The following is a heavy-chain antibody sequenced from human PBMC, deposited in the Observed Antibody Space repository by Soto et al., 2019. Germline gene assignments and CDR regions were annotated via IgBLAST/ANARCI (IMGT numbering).Heavy chain of an antibody. Sequence: PGESLKISCKGSGYSFTSYWIGWVRQMPGKGLEWMGIIYPGDSDTKYSPSVQGQVTISADRSISTAYLQWTSLKASDTAMYYCARSKRGAYSSGWYSLSGYYNYGIDVWGQGTKVTVS. D-gene: IGHD6-19*01. CDR3: ARSKRGAYSSGWYSLSGYYNYGIDV. V-gene: IGHV5-51*01. CDR2: IYPGDSDT. CDR1: GYSFTSYW. J-gene: IGHJ6*02.